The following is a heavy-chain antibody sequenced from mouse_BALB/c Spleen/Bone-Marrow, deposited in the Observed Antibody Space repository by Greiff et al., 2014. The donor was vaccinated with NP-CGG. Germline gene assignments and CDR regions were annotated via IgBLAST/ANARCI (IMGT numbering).Heavy chain of an antibody. CDR3: GRQGYYGYFAQ. V-gene: IGHV4-1*02. D-gene: IGHD1-2*01. J-gene: IGHJ3*01. CDR2: INPDSSTI. CDR1: GFDFSRYW. Sequence: DVMLVESGGGLVQPGGSLKLSCAASGFDFSRYWMSWVRQAPGKGLEWIGEINPDSSTINYTPSLKDKSIISRDNAKNTLYLQMSIVRSEDTALYYCGRQGYYGYFAQRGQRPLFSGSA.